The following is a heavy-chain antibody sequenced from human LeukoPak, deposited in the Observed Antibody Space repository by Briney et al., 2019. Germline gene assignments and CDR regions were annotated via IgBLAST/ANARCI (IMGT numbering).Heavy chain of an antibody. J-gene: IGHJ4*02. Sequence: GGSLRLSCAASGFRFSNSWMYWVRQGPGKGPVWVSRMKTDGTRIEYADSVKGRFTISRDNAKNTLFLQMSSLRVEDTAVYYCARGADHGGSYYPDWGQGTRVTVSS. V-gene: IGHV3-74*01. CDR1: GFRFSNSW. CDR3: ARGADHGGSYYPD. CDR2: MKTDGTRI. D-gene: IGHD3-10*01.